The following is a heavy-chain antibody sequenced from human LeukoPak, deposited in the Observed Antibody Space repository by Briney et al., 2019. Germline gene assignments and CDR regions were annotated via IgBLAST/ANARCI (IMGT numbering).Heavy chain of an antibody. D-gene: IGHD6-13*01. J-gene: IGHJ3*02. CDR3: ARAKGSSSLHDAFDI. V-gene: IGHV1-69*04. CDR1: GGTFSSYA. CDR2: IIPILGIA. Sequence: GASVKVSCKASGGTFSSYAISWVRQAPGQGLEWVGRIIPILGIANYAQKFQGRVTITADKSTSTAYMELSSLRSEDTAVYYCARAKGSSSLHDAFDIWGQGTMVTVSS.